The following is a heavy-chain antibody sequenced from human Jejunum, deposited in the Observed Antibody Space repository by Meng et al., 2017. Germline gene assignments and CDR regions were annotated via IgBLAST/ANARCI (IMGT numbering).Heavy chain of an antibody. CDR2: MYFSGST. Sequence: VQLHGSGPGLVGPSETLSLTCTISGGSVNSGSYYWSWIRQPPGKGLEWIGYMYFSGSTNYNASLKSRVTISVDTSKKQFSLKLTSVTAADTAVYYCARGHFDKYFDSWGQGTLVTVSS. D-gene: IGHD3-22*01. CDR3: ARGHFDKYFDS. CDR1: GGSVNSGSYY. J-gene: IGHJ4*02. V-gene: IGHV4-61*01.